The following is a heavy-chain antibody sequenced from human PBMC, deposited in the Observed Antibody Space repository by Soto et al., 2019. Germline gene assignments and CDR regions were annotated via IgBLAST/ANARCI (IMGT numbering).Heavy chain of an antibody. CDR1: RCSISREQ. D-gene: IGHD6-13*01. CDR3: ASSIAAAATPEWFDP. Sequence: SQTLSLTCTVSRCSISREQSSWTGFPPGKEMEWIGYIYYSGSTNYNPSLKSRVTISVDTSKNQFSLKLSSVTAADTAVYYCASSIAAAATPEWFDPWGQGTLVSVS. CDR2: IYYSGST. V-gene: IGHV4-59*08. J-gene: IGHJ5*02.